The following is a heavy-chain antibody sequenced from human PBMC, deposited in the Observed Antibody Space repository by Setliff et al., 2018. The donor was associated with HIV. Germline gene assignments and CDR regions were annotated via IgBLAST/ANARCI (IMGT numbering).Heavy chain of an antibody. D-gene: IGHD3-10*01. Sequence: SETLSLTCTVSGDSINSGNYYWSWIRQPAGKGLEWIGRIYTSGSTNYNPSLKSRVTISLDTSKNQFSLKLSSVTAADTAVYYCARDQADVYNYLLSGAFDFWGQGAMVTVSS. CDR2: IYTSGST. V-gene: IGHV4-61*02. CDR3: ARDQADVYNYLLSGAFDF. CDR1: GDSINSGNYY. J-gene: IGHJ3*01.